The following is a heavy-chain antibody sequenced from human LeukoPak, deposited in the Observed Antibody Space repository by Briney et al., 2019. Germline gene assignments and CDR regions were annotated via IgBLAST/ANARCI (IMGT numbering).Heavy chain of an antibody. CDR1: GFTFSTYW. J-gene: IGHJ4*02. V-gene: IGHV3-7*03. CDR3: ARAVTSTEGY. Sequence: GGSLRLSCAASGFTFSTYWMTWVRQAPGKGLEWVASLNQDGSEKYYVDSVKGRFTISRDNAQKSLYLEMKSLSAKDTAVYYCARAVTSTEGYWGQGTLVAVSS. CDR2: LNQDGSEK.